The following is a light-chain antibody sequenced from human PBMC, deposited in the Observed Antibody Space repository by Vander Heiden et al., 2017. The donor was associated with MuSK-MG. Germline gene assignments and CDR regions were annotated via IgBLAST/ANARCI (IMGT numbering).Light chain of an antibody. CDR2: AAT. Sequence: DIHMTQSPSSLSASVGVRVTITCRASQSISSNLNCYQQNPEEAPQLLIYAATSLKGGVPTRFGSSGCGEDIPLTIRRQQEEDFANYCYQHSSRTLWTFGQGTKVEIK. CDR1: QSISSN. CDR3: QHSSRTLWT. V-gene: IGKV1-39*01. J-gene: IGKJ1*01.